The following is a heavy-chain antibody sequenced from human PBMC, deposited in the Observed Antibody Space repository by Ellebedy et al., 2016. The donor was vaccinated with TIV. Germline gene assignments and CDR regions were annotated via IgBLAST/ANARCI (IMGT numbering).Heavy chain of an antibody. D-gene: IGHD3-16*01. CDR3: AREGDYYYYGMDV. Sequence: GGSLRLSXAASGFTFSSYAMSWVRQAPGKGLEWVSAISGSGGSTYYADSVKGRFTISRDNSKNTLYLQMNSLRAEDTAVYYCAREGDYYYYGMDVWGQGTTVTVSS. CDR1: GFTFSSYA. CDR2: ISGSGGST. V-gene: IGHV3-23*01. J-gene: IGHJ6*02.